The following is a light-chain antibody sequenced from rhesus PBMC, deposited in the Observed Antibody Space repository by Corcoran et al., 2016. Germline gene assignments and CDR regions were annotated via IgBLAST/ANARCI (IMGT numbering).Light chain of an antibody. CDR1: QGISNW. CDR2: RAS. V-gene: IGKV1-69*01. CDR3: QQHDNSPLT. J-gene: IGKJ4*01. Sequence: DIQMTQSPSSLSASVGDRVTITCRASQGISNWLAWYQQKPGKAPKLLIYRASNLETGVPSRFSGSGSGTYLTPTISSLQPEDIATYYCQQHDNSPLTFGGGTKVELK.